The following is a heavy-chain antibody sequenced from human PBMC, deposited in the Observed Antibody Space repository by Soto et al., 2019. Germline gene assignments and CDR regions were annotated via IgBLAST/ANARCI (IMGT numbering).Heavy chain of an antibody. J-gene: IGHJ6*02. D-gene: IGHD6-19*01. V-gene: IGHV4-59*08. Sequence: SETLSLTCTVSGGSIGNSYWSWIRQSPGKGLDWIGYIYYSGSSNYNPSLKSRVSISVDTSKNQFSLKLSSVTAADTAVYYCARTGYSSGWGHYYYYYGMDVWGQGTTVTVSS. CDR2: IYYSGSS. CDR3: ARTGYSSGWGHYYYYYGMDV. CDR1: GGSIGNSY.